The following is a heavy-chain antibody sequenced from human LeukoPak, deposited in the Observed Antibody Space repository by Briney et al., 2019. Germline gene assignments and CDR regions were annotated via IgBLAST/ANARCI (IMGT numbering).Heavy chain of an antibody. CDR3: ARLRRSGGSCFDY. Sequence: GGSLRLPCAASGFFFSSYWMSWVRQAPGKGLEWVANIKQDGSEKYYVDSVKGRFTISRDNAKNSLYLQMNSLRAEDTAVYYCARLRRSGGSCFDYWGQGTLVTVSS. CDR1: GFFFSSYW. J-gene: IGHJ4*02. CDR2: IKQDGSEK. V-gene: IGHV3-7*01. D-gene: IGHD2-15*01.